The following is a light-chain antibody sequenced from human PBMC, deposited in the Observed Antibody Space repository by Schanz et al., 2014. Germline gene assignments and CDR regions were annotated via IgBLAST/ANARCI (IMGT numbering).Light chain of an antibody. V-gene: IGKV1-8*01. Sequence: AIRMTQSPSSLSASTGDRVTITCRASQGISSYLAWYQQKPGKAPKLLIYAASTLQSGVPSRFSGSGSGTDFTLTISCLQPDDFAIYYCQQYYSYLITFGQGTRREIK. CDR1: QGISSY. CDR2: AAS. J-gene: IGKJ5*01. CDR3: QQYYSYLIT.